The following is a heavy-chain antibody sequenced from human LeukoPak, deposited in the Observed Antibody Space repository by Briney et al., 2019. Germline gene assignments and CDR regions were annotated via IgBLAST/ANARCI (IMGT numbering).Heavy chain of an antibody. CDR3: AKGKEGWLQTIDY. V-gene: IGHV3-48*01. CDR2: ISRSSSTI. J-gene: IGHJ4*02. CDR1: GFTFSSYS. D-gene: IGHD5-12*01. Sequence: GGSLRLSCAASGFTFSSYSMNWVRQAPGKGLEWVSYISRSSSTIYYADCVKGRFTISRDNSKNTLYLQMNSLRAEDTAVYYCAKGKEGWLQTIDYWGQGTLVTVSS.